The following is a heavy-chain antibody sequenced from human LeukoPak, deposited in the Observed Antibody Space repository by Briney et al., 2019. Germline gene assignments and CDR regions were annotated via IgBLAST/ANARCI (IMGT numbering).Heavy chain of an antibody. V-gene: IGHV4-34*01. CDR2: INHGGST. J-gene: IGHJ4*02. CDR1: GGSLSGYY. CDR3: AREGRMSMGIEY. D-gene: IGHD4/OR15-4a*01. Sequence: PSETLSLTCAVYGGSLSGYYWSWIRQSPGKGLEWIGEINHGGSTNYNPSLKSRVTMSVDTSKNHFSLKLSSVNAADTAVYFCAREGRMSMGIEYWGQGTLVTVSS.